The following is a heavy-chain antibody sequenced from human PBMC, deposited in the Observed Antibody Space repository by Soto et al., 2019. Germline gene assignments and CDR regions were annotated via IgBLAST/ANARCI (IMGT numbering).Heavy chain of an antibody. V-gene: IGHV3-30-3*01. Sequence: QVQLVESGGGVVQPGRSLRLSCAASGFTYSSYAMHWVRQAPGKGLEWVAIISYDGSNKYYADSVKGRFTISRDNSKNTLYLQMNSLRSEDTAVYYCARALDNSYGYDYYYYGMDVWGQGTTVTVSS. CDR1: GFTYSSYA. J-gene: IGHJ6*02. CDR2: ISYDGSNK. CDR3: ARALDNSYGYDYYYYGMDV. D-gene: IGHD5-18*01.